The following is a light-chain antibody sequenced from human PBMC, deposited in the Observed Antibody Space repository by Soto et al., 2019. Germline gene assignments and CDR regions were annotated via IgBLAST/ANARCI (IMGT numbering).Light chain of an antibody. CDR2: GAS. V-gene: IGKV3-15*01. CDR3: QHYNHWPQLS. Sequence: EIVMTQSPATLSVSPGETATLSCRASQGISRTLAWYQHKPGQAPRLLFYGASTRATGVPARFSGSGSGTEFTLTISSLQYEDSALYYCQHYNHWPQLSFGGGTKVEI. CDR1: QGISRT. J-gene: IGKJ4*01.